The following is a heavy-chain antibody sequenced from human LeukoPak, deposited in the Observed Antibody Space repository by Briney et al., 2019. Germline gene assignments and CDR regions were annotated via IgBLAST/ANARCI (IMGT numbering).Heavy chain of an antibody. D-gene: IGHD1-1*01. CDR2: ISGSGSDI. CDR1: GFIFSNSY. CDR3: ARCTTGRTFGSLREIKRSREIDY. Sequence: GGSLRLSCVVSGFIFSNSYMTWIRQTPGKGLESLAYISGSGSDIYYADSVKGRFTISRDNAKNSLYLQMNSLRVEDTAVYYCARCTTGRTFGSLREIKRSREIDYWGQGTLVTVSS. V-gene: IGHV3-11*04. J-gene: IGHJ4*02.